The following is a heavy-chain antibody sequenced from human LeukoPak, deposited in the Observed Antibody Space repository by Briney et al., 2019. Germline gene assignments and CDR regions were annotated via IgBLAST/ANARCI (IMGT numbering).Heavy chain of an antibody. J-gene: IGHJ4*02. D-gene: IGHD3-10*01. CDR3: ARGRGLLWFGELPQYYFDY. CDR1: GYTFTSYG. CDR2: ISAYNGNT. Sequence: ASVKVSCKASGYTFTSYGISWVRQAPGQGLEWMGWISAYNGNTNYAQKLQGRVTMTTDTSTSTAYMELRSLRSDDTAVYYCARGRGLLWFGELPQYYFDYWGQGTLVTVSS. V-gene: IGHV1-18*01.